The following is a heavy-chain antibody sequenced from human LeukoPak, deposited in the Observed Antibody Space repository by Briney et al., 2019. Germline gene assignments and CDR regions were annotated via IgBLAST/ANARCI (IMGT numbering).Heavy chain of an antibody. CDR1: GGTFSSYA. CDR2: IIPIFGTA. CDR3: ARQYCSSTSCYLRIGWFDL. J-gene: IGHJ5*02. V-gene: IGHV1-69*05. Sequence: ASVKVSCKASGGTFSSYAISWVRQAPGQGLEWMGGIIPIFGTANYAQKFQGRVTITTDESTSTAYMELNSLRSEDTAVYYCARQYCSSTSCYLRIGWFDLWGQGTLVTVSS. D-gene: IGHD2-2*01.